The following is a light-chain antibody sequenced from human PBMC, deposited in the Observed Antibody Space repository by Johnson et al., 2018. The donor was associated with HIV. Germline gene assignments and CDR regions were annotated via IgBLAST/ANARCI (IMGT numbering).Light chain of an antibody. V-gene: IGLV1-51*02. CDR2: ENN. CDR3: GTWDSSLSVYV. J-gene: IGLJ1*01. CDR1: NSNIGNSY. Sequence: QPVLTQPPSVSAAPGQKVTISCSGSNSNIGNSYVSWYQQLPRTAPKLLIYENNKRPSGIPDRFSGSKSGTSATLGLTGLQTGDEADYYCGTWDSSLSVYVFGTGTKVTVL.